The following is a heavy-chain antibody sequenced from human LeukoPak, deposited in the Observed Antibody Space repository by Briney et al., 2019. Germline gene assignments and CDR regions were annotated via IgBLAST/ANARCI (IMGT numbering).Heavy chain of an antibody. D-gene: IGHD6-19*01. V-gene: IGHV3-48*03. CDR2: ISSSGSTI. J-gene: IGHJ3*02. CDR3: AKYRAVADSDAFDI. CDR1: GFTFSSYE. Sequence: GGSLRLSCAASGFTFSSYEMNWVRQAPGKGLEWVSYISSSGSTIYYADSVKGRFTISRDNSKNTLYLQMNSLRAEDTAVYYCAKYRAVADSDAFDIWGQGTMVTVSS.